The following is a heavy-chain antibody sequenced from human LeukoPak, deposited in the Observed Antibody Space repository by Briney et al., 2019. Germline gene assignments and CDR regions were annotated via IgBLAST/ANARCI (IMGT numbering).Heavy chain of an antibody. J-gene: IGHJ3*01. CDR2: ISGSGDST. V-gene: IGHV3-23*01. Sequence: GGSPGLSCAASGFTFSSFVMSWVRQAPGMGPEWVSAISGSGDSTYYADSVKGRFTISRDNSKNTLHLQMNSLRAEDTAVYYCAKCLDAFDLSGQGTMVTVSS. CDR3: AKCLDAFDL. CDR1: GFTFSSFV.